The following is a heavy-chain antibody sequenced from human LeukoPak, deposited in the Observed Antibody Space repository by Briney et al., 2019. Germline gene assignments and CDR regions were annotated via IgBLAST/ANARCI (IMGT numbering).Heavy chain of an antibody. Sequence: GGSLRLSCAASGFTFSSYGMHWVRQAPGKGLEWVAVISYDGSNKYYADSVKGRFTISRDNSKNTLYLQMNGLRAEDTAVYYCAKDGGYSSGWYGGWFDPWGQGTLVTVSS. CDR2: ISYDGSNK. CDR3: AKDGGYSSGWYGGWFDP. CDR1: GFTFSSYG. D-gene: IGHD6-19*01. V-gene: IGHV3-30*18. J-gene: IGHJ5*02.